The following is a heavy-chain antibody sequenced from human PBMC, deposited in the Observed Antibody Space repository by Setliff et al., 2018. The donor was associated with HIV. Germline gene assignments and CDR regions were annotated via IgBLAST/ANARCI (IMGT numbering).Heavy chain of an antibody. CDR2: IIPNSGTT. Sequence: ASVKVSCKASGGTFSSYTISWVRQAPGQGLEWMGRIIPNSGTTSHAQKFQGRVTITRNTSISTAYMELSSLRSEDTALYYCAGSILTGYYTFGADYWGQGTLVTVSS. CDR1: GGTFSSYT. V-gene: IGHV1-8*03. J-gene: IGHJ4*02. D-gene: IGHD3-9*01. CDR3: AGSILTGYYTFGADY.